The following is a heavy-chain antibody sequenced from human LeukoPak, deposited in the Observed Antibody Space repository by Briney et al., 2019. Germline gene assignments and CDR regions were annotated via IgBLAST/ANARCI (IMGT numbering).Heavy chain of an antibody. CDR1: GGTFSTYA. CDR3: ARARYYGSGSYHHDAFDI. D-gene: IGHD3-10*01. V-gene: IGHV1-69*04. Sequence: SVKVSCKASGGTFSTYAISWVRQAPGRELEWMGRIIPILGIANYAQKFQGRVTITADKSTSTAYMELSSLRSEDTAVYYCARARYYGSGSYHHDAFDIWGQGTMVTVSS. J-gene: IGHJ3*02. CDR2: IIPILGIA.